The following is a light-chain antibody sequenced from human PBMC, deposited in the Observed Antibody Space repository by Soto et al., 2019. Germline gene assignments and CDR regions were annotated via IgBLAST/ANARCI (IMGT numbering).Light chain of an antibody. Sequence: EIVLTQSPATLSLSPGERATLSCRASQSVSSYLAWYQQKPGQAPRLLIYDASNRATGIPARFSGSGSGTDFTLTISSLEPEDFAVYYRQQRSNWPLSVTFGPGTKVDIK. J-gene: IGKJ3*01. CDR1: QSVSSY. CDR3: QQRSNWPLSVT. V-gene: IGKV3-11*01. CDR2: DAS.